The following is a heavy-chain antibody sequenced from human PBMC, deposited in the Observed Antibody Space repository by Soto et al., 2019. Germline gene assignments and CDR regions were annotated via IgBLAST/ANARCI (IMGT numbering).Heavy chain of an antibody. CDR2: FFYGGRT. CDR1: GGSISSPSYN. CDR3: ATVASTHFDS. Sequence: QVQLQQSGPGLLKPSETLSLTCTVSGGSISSPSYNWGWVRQPPGKGPEWIGSFFYGGRTLYSPALEGRISISVDTARRRGSLILASVTAADTAVYYCATVASTHFDSWGQGALVVVSS. D-gene: IGHD4-17*01. J-gene: IGHJ4*02. V-gene: IGHV4-39*01.